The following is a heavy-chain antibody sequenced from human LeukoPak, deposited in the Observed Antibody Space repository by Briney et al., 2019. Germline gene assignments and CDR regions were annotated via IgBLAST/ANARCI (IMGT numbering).Heavy chain of an antibody. Sequence: PSETLSLTCTVSGGSISSSSYYWGWIRQPPGKGLEWIGSIYYSGSTYYNPSLKSRVTISVDTSKNQFSLKPSSVTAADTAVYYCARVGWELLDYWGQGTLVTVSS. CDR3: ARVGWELLDY. V-gene: IGHV4-39*07. J-gene: IGHJ4*02. D-gene: IGHD1-26*01. CDR2: IYYSGST. CDR1: GGSISSSSYY.